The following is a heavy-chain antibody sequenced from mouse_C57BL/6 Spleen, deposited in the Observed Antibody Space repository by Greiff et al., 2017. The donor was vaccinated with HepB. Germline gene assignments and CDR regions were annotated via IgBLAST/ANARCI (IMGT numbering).Heavy chain of an antibody. Sequence: VQLQQSGPELVKPGASVKISCKASGYAFSSSWMNWVKQRPGKGLEWIGRIYPGDGDTNYNGKFKGKATLTADKSSSTAYMQLSSLTSEDSAVYFCARLRVAGYFDVWGTGTTVTVSS. J-gene: IGHJ1*03. D-gene: IGHD1-1*01. CDR3: ARLRVAGYFDV. CDR1: GYAFSSSW. CDR2: IYPGDGDT. V-gene: IGHV1-82*01.